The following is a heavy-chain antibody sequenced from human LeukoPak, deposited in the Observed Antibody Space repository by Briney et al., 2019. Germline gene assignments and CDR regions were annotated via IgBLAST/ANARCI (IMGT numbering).Heavy chain of an antibody. D-gene: IGHD6-19*01. V-gene: IGHV1-2*02. CDR2: INPNSGGT. CDR1: GYTFTVYY. J-gene: IGHJ3*02. CDR3: ARGLQENLAWLTAFSAFDI. Sequence: ASVTVSCKASGYTFTVYYMHWVRQAPGQGLEWMGWINPNSGGTNYAQKVQGRVTMTTDTSTSTAYMELRSLRSDDTAVYYCARGLQENLAWLTAFSAFDIWGQGTMVTVSS.